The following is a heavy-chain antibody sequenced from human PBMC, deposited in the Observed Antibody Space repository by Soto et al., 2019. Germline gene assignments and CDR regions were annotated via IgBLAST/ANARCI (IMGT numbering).Heavy chain of an antibody. V-gene: IGHV2-5*02. D-gene: IGHD2-21*01. CDR2: YYWDEDE. Sequence: QITLKESGPTLVKPTQTLKLTCTFSGFSFSDGAVGVGWFRQSPVKAPEWLAIYYWDEDEWHSPALRTRLSISYEAARSQVVLSMVDMYPQDTATYCCARGRRRESCWGGDCYYFDVWGQGLQVAAS. J-gene: IGHJ4*02. CDR3: ARGRRRESCWGGDCYYFDV. CDR1: GFSFSDGAVG.